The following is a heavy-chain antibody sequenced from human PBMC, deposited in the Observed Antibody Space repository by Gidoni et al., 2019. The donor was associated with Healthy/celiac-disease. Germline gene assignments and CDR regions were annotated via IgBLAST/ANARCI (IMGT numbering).Heavy chain of an antibody. Sequence: EVQLVESGGGLVQPGGSLRLSCAASGFTFSDHYMDWVRQAPGKGLEWVGRTRNKANSYTTEYAASVKGRFTISRDDSKNSLYLQMNSLKTEDTAVYYCVLLWFGEFAPLDYWGQGTLVTVSS. CDR3: VLLWFGEFAPLDY. V-gene: IGHV3-72*01. J-gene: IGHJ4*02. CDR2: TRNKANSYTT. CDR1: GFTFSDHY. D-gene: IGHD3-10*01.